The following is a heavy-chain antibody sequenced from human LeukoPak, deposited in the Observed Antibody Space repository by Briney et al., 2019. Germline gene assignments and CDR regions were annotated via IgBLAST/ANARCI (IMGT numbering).Heavy chain of an antibody. CDR1: GFTFSSYW. CDR3: TRRVSATRWFDP. CDR2: INSDGSTT. D-gene: IGHD2-15*01. Sequence: GGSLRLSCATSGFTFSSYWMHWVRQAPGKGLVWVSRINSDGSTTNYADSVKGRFTISRDNAENTMYLQMNSLRVEDTAVYYCTRRVSATRWFDPWGQGTLVTVSS. V-gene: IGHV3-74*01. J-gene: IGHJ5*02.